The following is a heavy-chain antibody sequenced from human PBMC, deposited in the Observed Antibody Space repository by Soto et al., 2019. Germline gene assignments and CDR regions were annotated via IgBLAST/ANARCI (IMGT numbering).Heavy chain of an antibody. CDR3: ARGRGDQLLYRWFDP. D-gene: IGHD2-2*02. CDR1: SGSISSSNW. Sequence: SETLSLTCAVSSGSISSSNWWSWVRQPPGKGLEWIGEIYHSGSTNYNPSLKSRVTISVDKSKNQFSLKLSSVTAADTAVYYCARGRGDQLLYRWFDPWGQGTLVTVSS. J-gene: IGHJ5*02. CDR2: IYHSGST. V-gene: IGHV4-4*02.